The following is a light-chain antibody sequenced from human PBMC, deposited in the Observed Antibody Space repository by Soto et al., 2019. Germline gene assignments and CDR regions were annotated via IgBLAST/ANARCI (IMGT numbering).Light chain of an antibody. CDR1: QGISNH. CDR3: QHLNSFPLT. V-gene: IGKV1-9*01. CDR2: AAS. Sequence: DIQLTQSPSFLSGSVGDRVTITCRASQGISNHLAWYQQKPGKAPMLLIYAASTLQSGVPSRFSGSGSGTEFTLTISSLHPEDYATYYCQHLNSFPLTFGGGTTVEIK. J-gene: IGKJ4*01.